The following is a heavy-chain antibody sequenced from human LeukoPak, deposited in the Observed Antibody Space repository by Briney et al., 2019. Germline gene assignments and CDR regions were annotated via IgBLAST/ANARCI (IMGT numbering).Heavy chain of an antibody. D-gene: IGHD3-16*02. Sequence: SETLSLTCSVSGGSINTNPNYWGWVRQPPGKGLEWIGCFYYRGSTYYNPSLRSRVTISVDTSKNQFSLKLSSVTAADTAVYYCARDSYVWGSYRLWYYGMDVWGQGTTVTVSS. CDR1: GGSINTNPNY. V-gene: IGHV4-39*07. CDR2: FYYRGST. CDR3: ARDSYVWGSYRLWYYGMDV. J-gene: IGHJ6*02.